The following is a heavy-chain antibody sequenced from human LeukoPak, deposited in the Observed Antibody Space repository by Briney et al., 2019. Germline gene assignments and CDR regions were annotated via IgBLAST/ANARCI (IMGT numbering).Heavy chain of an antibody. D-gene: IGHD1-14*01. CDR3: ASEDNDAFDI. V-gene: IGHV3-48*01. J-gene: IGHJ3*02. CDR1: GFTFSSYS. Sequence: PGGSLRLSCAASGFTFSSYSMNWVRQAPGKGLEWVSYISSSSSTIYYADSVKGRFTISRDNSKNTLYLQMNSLRAEDTAVYYCASEDNDAFDIWGQGTMVTVSS. CDR2: ISSSSSTI.